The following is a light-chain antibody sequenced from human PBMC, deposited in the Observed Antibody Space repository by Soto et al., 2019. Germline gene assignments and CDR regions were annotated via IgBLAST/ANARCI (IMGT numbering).Light chain of an antibody. J-gene: IGKJ1*01. CDR3: QQSYSIPRT. CDR2: AAS. V-gene: IGKV1-39*01. Sequence: DIXMTXXXXSXXXSXRYXXXXTCRTSLSITTYLNWYQQKPGRAPKLLIYAASSLQSGVPSRFSGSGSGTDFTLTISSLQPEDFATYYCQQSYSIPRTFGQGTKVDIK. CDR1: LSITTY.